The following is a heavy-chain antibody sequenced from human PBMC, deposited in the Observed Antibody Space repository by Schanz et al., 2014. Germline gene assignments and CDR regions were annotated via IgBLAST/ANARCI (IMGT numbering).Heavy chain of an antibody. J-gene: IGHJ4*02. V-gene: IGHV1-69*02. CDR1: GGTFSTYT. CDR2: IIPILGIA. D-gene: IGHD3-10*01. Sequence: QVQLVQSGAEVKKPGSSVKVSCKASGGTFSTYTISWVRQAPGQGLEWMGRIIPILGIANYAQKFQGRVTITADRSTSTAYMELSSLRSEYTAVYYCARGATENMIRGELDYWGQGTLVTVSS. CDR3: ARGATENMIRGELDY.